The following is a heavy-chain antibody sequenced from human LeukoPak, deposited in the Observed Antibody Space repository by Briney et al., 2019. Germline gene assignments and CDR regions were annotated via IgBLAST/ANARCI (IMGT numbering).Heavy chain of an antibody. CDR2: IYYSGST. D-gene: IGHD3-22*01. CDR1: GGSISSSSYY. V-gene: IGHV4-39*01. J-gene: IGHJ4*02. CDR3: DGGDSSGYSFDPVFDY. Sequence: SETLSLTWTVCGGSISSSSYYWGWIRQPPGKGLEWIGSIYYSGSTYYNPSLKSRVTISVDTSKNQFSLKLSSVTAADTAVYYCDGGDSSGYSFDPVFDYWGQGTLVTVSS.